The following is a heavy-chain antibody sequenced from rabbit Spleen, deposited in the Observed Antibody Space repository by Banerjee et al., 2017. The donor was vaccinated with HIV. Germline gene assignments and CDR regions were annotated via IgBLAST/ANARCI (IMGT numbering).Heavy chain of an antibody. Sequence: QSLEESGGDLVKPGASLTLTCTASGFSFSYSDYMCWVRQAPGKGLEWIACIYSGSSADTYYASWAKGRFTISKTSSTTVTLQMTSLTAADTATYFCARETSSGWGIISFYFSLWGQGTLVTVS. CDR1: GFSFSYSDY. V-gene: IGHV1S40*01. CDR2: IYSGSSADT. CDR3: ARETSSGWGIISFYFSL. D-gene: IGHD4-1*01. J-gene: IGHJ4*01.